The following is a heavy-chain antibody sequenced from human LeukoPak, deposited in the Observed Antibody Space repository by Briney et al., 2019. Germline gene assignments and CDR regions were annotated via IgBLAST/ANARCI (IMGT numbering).Heavy chain of an antibody. CDR3: AKILGVGLVYDAFDI. D-gene: IGHD2-15*01. Sequence: GGSLRLSCAASGFTVSSNYMSWVRQAPGKGLEWVSAISGSGGNTYYADSVKGRFTISRDNSKNTLYLQMNSLRAEDTAVYYCAKILGVGLVYDAFDIWGQGTMVTVS. CDR2: ISGSGGNT. CDR1: GFTVSSNY. J-gene: IGHJ3*02. V-gene: IGHV3-23*01.